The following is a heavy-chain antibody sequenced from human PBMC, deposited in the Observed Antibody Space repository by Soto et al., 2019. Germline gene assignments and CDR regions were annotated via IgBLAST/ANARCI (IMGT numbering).Heavy chain of an antibody. Sequence: LRLSCAASGFTFSSYWMHWVRQVPEKGLVWVSRINSDGSITNYADAVRGRFTISRDNVKNTLYLQMNSLRAEDTAVYYCVRYPRSVGGSYRPDYWGQGTLVTVS. D-gene: IGHD3-16*02. CDR1: GFTFSSYW. CDR2: INSDGSIT. CDR3: VRYPRSVGGSYRPDY. J-gene: IGHJ4*02. V-gene: IGHV3-74*01.